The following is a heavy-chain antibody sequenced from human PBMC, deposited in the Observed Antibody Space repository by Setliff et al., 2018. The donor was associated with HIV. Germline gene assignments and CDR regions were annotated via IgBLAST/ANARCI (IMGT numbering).Heavy chain of an antibody. D-gene: IGHD3-3*02. Sequence: GASVKVSCKVSGGTFNIYAITWVRQAPGQGLEWMGGIIPIFATAHYAQKFQGRITITADDSTSTAYMELSSLRSEDTAVYYCARLPNRVLGYYYMDVWGKGTTVTV. J-gene: IGHJ6*03. CDR1: GGTFNIYA. CDR2: IIPIFATA. V-gene: IGHV1-69*13. CDR3: ARLPNRVLGYYYMDV.